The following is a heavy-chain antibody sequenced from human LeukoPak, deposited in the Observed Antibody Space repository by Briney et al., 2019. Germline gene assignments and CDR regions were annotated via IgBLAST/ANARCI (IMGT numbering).Heavy chain of an antibody. D-gene: IGHD3-22*01. Sequence: PSETLSLTCAVYGLSFSGYYWSWIRQPPGKGLEWIGEINNSGTTNYNPPLKGRVTISVDTSKNQFSLKLSSMTAADTAVYYCARSYDSSGYYPQGALDIWGQGTMVTVSS. CDR1: GLSFSGYY. CDR3: ARSYDSSGYYPQGALDI. V-gene: IGHV4-34*01. CDR2: INNSGTT. J-gene: IGHJ3*02.